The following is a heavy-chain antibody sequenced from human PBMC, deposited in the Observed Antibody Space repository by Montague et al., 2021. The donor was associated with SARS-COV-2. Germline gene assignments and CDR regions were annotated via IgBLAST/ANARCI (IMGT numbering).Heavy chain of an antibody. V-gene: IGHV4-39*07. CDR2: IYYTGST. CDR1: GGSISSSSYY. Sequence: SETLSLTCTVSGGSISSSSYYWGWIRQPPEKGLELIGSIYYTGSTYYNPSLNSRVTISVDTSKNQFSLKLSSVTAADTAVYYCARNTLIAILVVVTRYGLDVWGQGTTVTVSS. J-gene: IGHJ6*02. D-gene: IGHD3-22*01. CDR3: ARNTLIAILVVVTRYGLDV.